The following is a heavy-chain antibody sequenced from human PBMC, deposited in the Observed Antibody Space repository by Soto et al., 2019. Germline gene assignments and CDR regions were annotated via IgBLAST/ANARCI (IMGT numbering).Heavy chain of an antibody. CDR2: ISYNGDNI. Sequence: QVQMVESGGGVVQPGRSLRLSCAASGFTFSTYAMHWVRQAPGKGLEWVAVISYNGDNIYYVDSVKGRFTISRDNSKNTLFLQMNSLRDEDTAVYYCANPYYDFRRGYYLDNWGEGTLVTVSS. J-gene: IGHJ4*02. CDR1: GFTFSTYA. CDR3: ANPYYDFRRGYYLDN. D-gene: IGHD3-3*01. V-gene: IGHV3-30-3*01.